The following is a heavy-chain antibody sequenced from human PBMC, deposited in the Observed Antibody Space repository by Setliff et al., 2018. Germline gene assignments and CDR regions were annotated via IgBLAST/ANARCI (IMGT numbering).Heavy chain of an antibody. D-gene: IGHD3-10*01. V-gene: IGHV4-39*01. CDR2: LHYTGST. CDR1: GDSIGSSDFY. CDR3: ARHVLYGSGSYGLNY. Sequence: KPSETLSLTCTVSGDSIGSSDFYWGWIRQPPGKGLEWIGSLHYTGSTFYNPSLKSRATVIVHTSKKQFSLKLKSMTAAGAGVYYCARHVLYGSGSYGLNYWSQGTLVTVS. J-gene: IGHJ4*02.